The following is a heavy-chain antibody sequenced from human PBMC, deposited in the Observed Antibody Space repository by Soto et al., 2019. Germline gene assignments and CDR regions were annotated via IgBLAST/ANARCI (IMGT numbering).Heavy chain of an antibody. CDR3: ARGIPNGYGTDV. J-gene: IGHJ6*01. D-gene: IGHD5-18*01. V-gene: IGHV3-23*01. CDR2: IKGGGGST. Sequence: RGALRLSCAGSGFTFRSYALSWGRHAPGKGLEWVSGIKGGGGSTYYADSVKGRFTISRDNAENTVYLQMNSLRAEDTAVYYCARGIPNGYGTDVWGQGTSVIVSS. CDR1: GFTFRSYA.